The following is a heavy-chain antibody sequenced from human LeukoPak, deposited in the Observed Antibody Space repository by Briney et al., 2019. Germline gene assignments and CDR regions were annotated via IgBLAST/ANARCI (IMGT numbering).Heavy chain of an antibody. D-gene: IGHD3-10*02. J-gene: IGHJ6*04. CDR1: GFTFSTYG. Sequence: PGGSLKLSCAASGFTFSTYGMSWVRQAPGKGLEWVSHISSSGSTIYYADSVKGRFTISRDNAKNSLYLQMNSLRAEDTAVYYCAELGITMIGGVWGKGTTVTISS. CDR3: AELGITMIGGV. V-gene: IGHV3-48*04. CDR2: ISSSGSTI.